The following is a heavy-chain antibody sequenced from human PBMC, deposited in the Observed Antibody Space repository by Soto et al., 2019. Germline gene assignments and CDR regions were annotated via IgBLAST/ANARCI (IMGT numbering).Heavy chain of an antibody. CDR1: GGSFSGYY. Sequence: SETLSLTCAVYGGSFSGYYWSWIRQPPGKGLEWIGEINHSGSTNYNPSLESRVTISVDTSKNQFSLKLSSVTAADTAVYYCARGRRTAVTIDYWGQGTLVTVSS. V-gene: IGHV4-34*01. CDR3: ARGRRTAVTIDY. J-gene: IGHJ4*02. D-gene: IGHD4-17*01. CDR2: INHSGST.